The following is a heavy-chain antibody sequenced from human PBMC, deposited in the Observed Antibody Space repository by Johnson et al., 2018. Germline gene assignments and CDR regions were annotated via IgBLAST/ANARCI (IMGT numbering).Heavy chain of an antibody. CDR3: ARSTVTSYYYGMGV. J-gene: IGHJ6*02. CDR2: ISGGGTTT. CDR1: GLTFSNSA. D-gene: IGHD4-17*01. Sequence: VQLVQPGGGLVQPGGSLRLSCVASGLTFSNSAMNWVRQAPGKGLEWVSTISGGGTTTYYADSVKGRFTLSRDNSKNTLDVQLDSLRAEDTAVYYCARSTVTSYYYGMGVGGQGTTVTVSS. V-gene: IGHV3-23*04.